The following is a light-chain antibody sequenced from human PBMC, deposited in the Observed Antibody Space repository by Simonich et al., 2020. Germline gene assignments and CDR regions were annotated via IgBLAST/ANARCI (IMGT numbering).Light chain of an antibody. V-gene: IGKV3-15*01. Sequence: EIVMTQSPATLSVSPGERATLPCRASQSVSSNLAWYQQTPGQAPRRLIDGASTKATGIPARFSGSGSGTEFTLTISSMQSEDFAVYYCQQYNNWPPLTFGGGTKVEIK. CDR1: QSVSSN. CDR2: GAS. CDR3: QQYNNWPPLT. J-gene: IGKJ4*01.